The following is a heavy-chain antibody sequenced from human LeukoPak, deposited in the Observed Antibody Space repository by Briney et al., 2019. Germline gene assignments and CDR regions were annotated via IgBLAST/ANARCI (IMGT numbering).Heavy chain of an antibody. D-gene: IGHD2-2*02. Sequence: PSETLSLTCAVYGGSFSGYYWSWIRQPPGKGLEWIGEINHSGSTNYNPSLKSRVTISVDTSKNQFSLKLSSVTAADTAVYYYARPYCSSTSCYKWSLHYYYGMDVWGQGTTVTVSS. J-gene: IGHJ6*02. CDR3: ARPYCSSTSCYKWSLHYYYGMDV. CDR2: INHSGST. V-gene: IGHV4-34*01. CDR1: GGSFSGYY.